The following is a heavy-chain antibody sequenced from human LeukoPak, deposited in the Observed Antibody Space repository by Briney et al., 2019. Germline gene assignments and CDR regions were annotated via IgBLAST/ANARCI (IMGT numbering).Heavy chain of an antibody. V-gene: IGHV3-72*01. D-gene: IGHD4-17*01. CDR1: GFTFSDHY. Sequence: GGSLRLSCAASGFTFSDHYMDWVAQAPGKGWDGFGGVRNKPNTYTTDYAASVKGRFTISRDDSKNSLYLQMNSLKTEDTAVYYCTRVRHGDYFDYWGQGTLVTVSS. J-gene: IGHJ4*02. CDR2: VRNKPNTYTT. CDR3: TRVRHGDYFDY.